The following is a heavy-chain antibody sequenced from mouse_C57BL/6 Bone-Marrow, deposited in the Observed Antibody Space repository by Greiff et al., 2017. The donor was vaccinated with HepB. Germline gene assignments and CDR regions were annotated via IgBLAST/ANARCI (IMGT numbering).Heavy chain of an antibody. CDR1: GYTFTSYW. D-gene: IGHD1-1*01. CDR2: IHPNSGST. Sequence: VQLQQSGAELVKPGASVKLSCKASGYTFTSYWMHWVKQRPGQGLEWIGMIHPNSGSTNYNEKFKSKATLTVDKSSSTAYMQLSSLTSEDSAVYYCARPHGSSEYYFDYWGQGTTLTVSS. CDR3: ARPHGSSEYYFDY. J-gene: IGHJ2*01. V-gene: IGHV1-64*01.